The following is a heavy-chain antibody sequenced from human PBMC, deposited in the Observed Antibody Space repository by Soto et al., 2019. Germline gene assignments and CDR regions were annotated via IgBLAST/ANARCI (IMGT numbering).Heavy chain of an antibody. D-gene: IGHD2-21*01. CDR3: SYDTFGDKDF. V-gene: IGHV3-9*01. J-gene: IGHJ4*02. CDR2: ISWNSGSI. CDR1: GFTFNDYA. Sequence: GGSLRLSCAASGFTFNDYAMHWVRQAPGKGLEWVSGISWNSGSIGSADSVKGRFTISRDNAKNSLYLQMNSLRAEDTALYFCSYDTFGDKDFWGQGTPVTVSS.